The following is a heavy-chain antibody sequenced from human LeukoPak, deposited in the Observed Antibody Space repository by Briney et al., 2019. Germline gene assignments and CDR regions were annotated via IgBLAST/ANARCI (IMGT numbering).Heavy chain of an antibody. Sequence: ASVNVSCKASGGTFSSYGINWVRQAPGQGLEWMGGIVPMYGTRNYAQKFQGRVIITADESTTTAYMELRSLRSEDTAVYYCARETSNYYYFDSWGQGTLITVSS. J-gene: IGHJ4*02. CDR2: IVPMYGTR. CDR3: ARETSNYYYFDS. D-gene: IGHD4-11*01. CDR1: GGTFSSYG. V-gene: IGHV1-69*01.